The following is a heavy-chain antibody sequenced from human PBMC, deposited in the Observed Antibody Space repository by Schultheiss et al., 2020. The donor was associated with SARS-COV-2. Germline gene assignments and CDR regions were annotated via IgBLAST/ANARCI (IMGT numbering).Heavy chain of an antibody. J-gene: IGHJ3*02. D-gene: IGHD2-21*01. V-gene: IGHV2-5*02. CDR1: GFSLSTSGVG. Sequence: SGPTLVKPTQTLTLTCTFSGFSLSTSGVGVGWIRQPPGKALEWLALIYWDDDKRYSPSLKSRLTISKDTSKNQVVLTMTNMDPVDTATYYCAHRPLIAFAFDIWGQGTMVTVSS. CDR3: AHRPLIAFAFDI. CDR2: IYWDDDK.